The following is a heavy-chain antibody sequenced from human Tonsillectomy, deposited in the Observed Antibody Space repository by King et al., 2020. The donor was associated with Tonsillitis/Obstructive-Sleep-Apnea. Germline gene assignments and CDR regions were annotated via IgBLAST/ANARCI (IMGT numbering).Heavy chain of an antibody. Sequence: VQLVESGGGLIQPGGSLRLSCAASGLTVSSNFMSWVRQAPGKGLEWVSVIHSGGNTFYADSVKGRFTISRDNSKNMLYLQMNSLRAEDTAVYYCARDSEYCSGSNCYARLESKWGQGTLVTVSS. CDR1: GLTVSSNF. CDR2: IHSGGNT. D-gene: IGHD2-15*01. J-gene: IGHJ4*02. CDR3: ARDSEYCSGSNCYARLESK. V-gene: IGHV3-53*01.